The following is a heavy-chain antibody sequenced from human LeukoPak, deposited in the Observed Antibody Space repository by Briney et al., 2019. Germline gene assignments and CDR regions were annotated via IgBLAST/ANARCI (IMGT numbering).Heavy chain of an antibody. CDR3: ARAVRSSSWYGHVAGPIDY. CDR1: GFTFSSYG. V-gene: IGHV3-33*01. Sequence: GRSLRLSCAASGFTFSSYGMHWVRQAPGKGLEWVAVIWYDGSNKYYADSVKGRFTISRDNSKNTLYLQMNSLRAEDTAVYYCARAVRSSSWYGHVAGPIDYWGQGTLVTVSS. CDR2: IWYDGSNK. D-gene: IGHD6-13*01. J-gene: IGHJ4*02.